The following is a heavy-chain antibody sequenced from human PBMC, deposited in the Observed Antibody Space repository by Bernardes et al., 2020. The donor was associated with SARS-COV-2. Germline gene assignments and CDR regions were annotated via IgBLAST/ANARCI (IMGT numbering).Heavy chain of an antibody. CDR1: GFTFSDYY. V-gene: IGHV3-11*03. Sequence: VGSLLLSCAASGFTFSDYYMSWIRQAAGKGPEWVSYISGNSDYTDYAGSVKGRFIVSRDNAKNSLYLQMNSLRAEDTAVYYCAKTNGFCSGATCYVEYWGRGSLVTVAS. CDR2: ISGNSDYT. D-gene: IGHD2-2*01. J-gene: IGHJ4*02. CDR3: AKTNGFCSGATCYVEY.